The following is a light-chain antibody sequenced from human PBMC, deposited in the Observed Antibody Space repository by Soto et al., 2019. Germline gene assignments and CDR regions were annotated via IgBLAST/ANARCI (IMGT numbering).Light chain of an antibody. CDR2: GTS. CDR3: HQYGSSPRT. Sequence: EIVLTQSPANLSSSPGEIATPSSGASQSFTSNYLAWYQQKPGQAPRLLIYGTSTRATGIPDRFSGSGSGTDFTLTISRLEPEDFAVYYCHQYGSSPRTFGQGTRWIP. CDR1: QSFTSNY. J-gene: IGKJ1*01. V-gene: IGKV3-20*01.